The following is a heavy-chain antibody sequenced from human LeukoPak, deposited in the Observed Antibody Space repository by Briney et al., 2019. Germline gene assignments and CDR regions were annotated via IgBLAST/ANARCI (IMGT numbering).Heavy chain of an antibody. CDR2: INSDGSTT. CDR3: ARGYSSGWYLFGDY. V-gene: IGHV3-74*01. J-gene: IGHJ4*02. D-gene: IGHD6-19*01. Sequence: GGSLRLSCAASGFTFSSYWMHWVRHAPGKGLVWVSRINSDGSTTTYADSVKGRFTISRDNAKNTLYLQMNSLRGDDTAVYYCARGYSSGWYLFGDYWGQGTLVTVSS. CDR1: GFTFSSYW.